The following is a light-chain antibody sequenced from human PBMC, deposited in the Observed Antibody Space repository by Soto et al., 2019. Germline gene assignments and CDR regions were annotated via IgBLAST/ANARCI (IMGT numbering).Light chain of an antibody. CDR3: SSYTSSSTLEV. CDR2: DVS. CDR1: SSGVGGYNY. Sequence: QSALTQPASVSGSPGQSITISCTGTSSGVGGYNYVSWYQQHPGKAPKLMIYDVSNRPSGVSNRFSGSKSGNTASLTISGLQAEDEADYYCSSYTSSSTLEVFGTGPKLTVL. V-gene: IGLV2-14*01. J-gene: IGLJ1*01.